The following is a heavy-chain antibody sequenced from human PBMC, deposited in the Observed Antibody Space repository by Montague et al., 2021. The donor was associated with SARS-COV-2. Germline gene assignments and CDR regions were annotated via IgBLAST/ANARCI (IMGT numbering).Heavy chain of an antibody. J-gene: IGHJ6*03. CDR3: ARGRTLNYYYYMDV. D-gene: IGHD2-15*01. Sequence: SETLSLTCAVYGGSFSGYYWIWIRQPPGKGLEWIGEINHSGSTNYNPSLKGRVTISVDTSKNQFSLKLSSVTAAVTAVYYCARGRTLNYYYYMDVWDKGTTVTVSS. V-gene: IGHV4-34*01. CDR1: GGSFSGYY. CDR2: INHSGST.